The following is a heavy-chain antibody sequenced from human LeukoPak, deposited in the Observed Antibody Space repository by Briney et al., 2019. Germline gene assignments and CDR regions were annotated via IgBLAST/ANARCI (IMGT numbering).Heavy chain of an antibody. CDR3: ARGKDTSPHYYYYYMDV. J-gene: IGHJ6*03. CDR2: ITSGSSYI. CDR1: GFTFSSYN. D-gene: IGHD5-18*01. Sequence: GGSLRLSCAASGFTFSSYNMNWVRQAPGKGLEWVSSITSGSSYIYYADSVKGRFTISRDNAKNSLYLQMNSLRAEDTALYYCARGKDTSPHYYYYYMDVWGKGTTVTVSS. V-gene: IGHV3-21*04.